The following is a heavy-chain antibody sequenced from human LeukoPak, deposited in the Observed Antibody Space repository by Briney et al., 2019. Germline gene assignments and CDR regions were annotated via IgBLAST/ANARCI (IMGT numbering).Heavy chain of an antibody. D-gene: IGHD2-21*01. J-gene: IGHJ4*01. V-gene: IGHV3-66*04. CDR3: ARQGFDSGFDY. Sequence: GGSLRLSCTASGFSFSRDYMSWVRQAPGKGLEWISVLFSGGDTYYADSVKDRFGVSRDSSSETLFLQMNSLRVDDTAVYYCARQGFDSGFDYWGHGTTVTVSS. CDR2: LFSGGDT. CDR1: GFSFSRDY.